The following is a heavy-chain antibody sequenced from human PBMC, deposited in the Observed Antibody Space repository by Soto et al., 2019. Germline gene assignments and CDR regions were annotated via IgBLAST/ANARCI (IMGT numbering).Heavy chain of an antibody. D-gene: IGHD6-13*01. CDR3: ARDGSSWYEIHFDY. J-gene: IGHJ4*02. CDR2: ISYDGSNK. CDR1: GFTFSSYA. Sequence: VQLVESGGGVVQPGRSLRLSCAASGFTFSSYAMHWVRQAPGKGLEWVAVISYDGSNKYYADSVKGRFTISRDNSKNTLYLQMNSLRAEDTAVYYCARDGSSWYEIHFDYWGQGTLVTVSS. V-gene: IGHV3-30-3*01.